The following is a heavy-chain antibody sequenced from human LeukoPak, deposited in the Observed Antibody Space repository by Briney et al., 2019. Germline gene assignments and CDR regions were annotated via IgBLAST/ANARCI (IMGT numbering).Heavy chain of an antibody. CDR3: ARGVTMIVVVIHDWYFDL. D-gene: IGHD3-22*01. CDR2: IYYTRST. J-gene: IGHJ2*01. V-gene: IGHV4-39*01. CDR1: GGSISSSSYY. Sequence: SETLSLTCTVSGGSISSSSYYWGWIRQPPGKGLEWIGSIYYTRSTYYNPSLKSRVTISVDTSKNRFSLKLTSVTAADTAVYYCARGVTMIVVVIHDWYFDLWGRGTLVTVSS.